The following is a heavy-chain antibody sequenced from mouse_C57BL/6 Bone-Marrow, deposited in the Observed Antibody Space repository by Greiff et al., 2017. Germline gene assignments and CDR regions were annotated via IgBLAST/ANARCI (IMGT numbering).Heavy chain of an antibody. CDR2: IWSDGST. D-gene: IGHD1-1*01. Sequence: VKLMESGPGLVAPSQSLSITCTVSGFSLTSYGVHWVRQPPGKGLEWLVVIWSDGSTTYNSALKSRLSISKDNSKSQVFLKMNSLQTDDTAMYYCARHPRTVPAPYAMDYWGQGTSVTVSS. CDR1: GFSLTSYG. CDR3: ARHPRTVPAPYAMDY. V-gene: IGHV2-6-1*01. J-gene: IGHJ4*01.